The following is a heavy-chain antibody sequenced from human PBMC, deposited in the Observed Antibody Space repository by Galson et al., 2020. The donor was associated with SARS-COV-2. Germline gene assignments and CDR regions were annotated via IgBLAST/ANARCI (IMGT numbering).Heavy chain of an antibody. CDR2: LIPFFGTT. J-gene: IGHJ6*02. V-gene: IGHV1-69*13. Sequence: SVKVSCKPSGGPLSNFAINWVRQAPGQGLEWMGGLIPFFGTTDYVEKFQGRVTFSADESTTTAYMELSSLSSEDTAVYYCATKQSDTETNTYYDYYLAVDVWGQGTTVTVSS. D-gene: IGHD1-7*01. CDR3: ATKQSDTETNTYYDYYLAVDV. CDR1: GGPLSNFA.